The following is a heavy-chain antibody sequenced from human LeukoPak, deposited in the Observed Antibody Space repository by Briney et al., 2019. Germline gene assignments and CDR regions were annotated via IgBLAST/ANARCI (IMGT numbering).Heavy chain of an antibody. CDR2: MYSSGST. Sequence: SETLSLTCTVSGGSISNYYWSWIRQPAGKGLEWIGRMYSSGSTNYNPSLKSRVTMSVDTSKNQFSLQLSSVTAADTAVYYCARGGYCSSTSCSAGWFDPWGQGTLVAVSS. V-gene: IGHV4-4*07. CDR3: ARGGYCSSTSCSAGWFDP. D-gene: IGHD2-2*03. J-gene: IGHJ5*02. CDR1: GGSISNYY.